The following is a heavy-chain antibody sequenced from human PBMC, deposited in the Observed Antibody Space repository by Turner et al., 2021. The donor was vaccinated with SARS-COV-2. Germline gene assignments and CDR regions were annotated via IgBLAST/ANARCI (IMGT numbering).Heavy chain of an antibody. CDR3: ARGVVAAEVDDYYDYCMDV. CDR1: GGSISRYY. Sequence: QVQPQESGPGLVKHSETLCLTCTVPGGSISRYYWSWIRQPAGKGLEWIGRFYNSGSTNYNPSLKSRVTMSGDTSKNQFSLKMTSVTAADTAVYYCARGVVAAEVDDYYDYCMDVWGQGTTVTVSS. V-gene: IGHV4-4*07. D-gene: IGHD2-15*01. J-gene: IGHJ6*02. CDR2: FYNSGST.